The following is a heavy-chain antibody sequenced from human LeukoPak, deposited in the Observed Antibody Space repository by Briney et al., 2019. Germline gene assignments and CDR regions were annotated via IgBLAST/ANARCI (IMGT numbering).Heavy chain of an antibody. CDR2: LSGSSSYK. V-gene: IGHV3-21*04. CDR1: GFTFSNYS. J-gene: IGHJ3*02. Sequence: TGGSLRLSCAASGFTFSNYSMNWVRQAPGQGLEWVSSLSGSSSYKYYADSVKGRFTISRDNAKNSLYLQMNSLRAEDTAVYYCARDFRGSVDAFDIWGQGTMVAVSS. CDR3: ARDFRGSVDAFDI.